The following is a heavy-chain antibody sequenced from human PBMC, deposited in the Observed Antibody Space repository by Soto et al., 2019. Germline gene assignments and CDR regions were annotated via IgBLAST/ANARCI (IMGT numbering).Heavy chain of an antibody. CDR3: ARLIGEGYSGTYGLDY. J-gene: IGHJ4*02. D-gene: IGHD1-26*01. CDR1: GGTFNNYA. CDR2: IIPLFGAT. Sequence: QVQVVESGAEVKKPGSSEKVSCKASGGTFNNYAISWVRQAPGQGLEWMGGIIPLFGATNYAQHCQGRVTITAAKFTSPSYMELSSLKSEDTAVYYCARLIGEGYSGTYGLDYWGQGTLVTVSS. V-gene: IGHV1-69*06.